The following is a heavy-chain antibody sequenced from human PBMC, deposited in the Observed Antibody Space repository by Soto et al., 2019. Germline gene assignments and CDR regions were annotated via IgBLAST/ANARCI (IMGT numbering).Heavy chain of an antibody. V-gene: IGHV4-31*03. CDR2: IHHSGDT. CDR3: ARDRGQSGSYLRLAYYGLDV. J-gene: IGHJ6*02. D-gene: IGHD1-26*01. Sequence: PSETLSLTCSVSGDSINMGDYYWSCVRQPPGKGLEWIGYIHHSGDTYYESSLKSRLTISLDTSQNQVSLDLTSVTGADTAVYYCARDRGQSGSYLRLAYYGLDVWGQGTTVTVSS. CDR1: GDSINMGDYY.